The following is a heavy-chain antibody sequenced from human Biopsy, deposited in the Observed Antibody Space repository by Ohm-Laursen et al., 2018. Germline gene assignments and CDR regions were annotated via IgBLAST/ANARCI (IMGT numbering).Heavy chain of an antibody. CDR1: GGSIRSHDHR. J-gene: IGHJ5*02. V-gene: IGHV4-39*01. CDR2: IYYSWTT. Sequence: GTLSLTCTVSGGSIRSHDHRWNWVRRAPGKGLEWIGNIYYSWTTFYNPSLSRRVTMDLDTSSNQFSLKLKSVTSADTVVYFCARAYFYGLGTSNYFFDPWGQGALVTVSS. CDR3: ARAYFYGLGTSNYFFDP. D-gene: IGHD3-10*01.